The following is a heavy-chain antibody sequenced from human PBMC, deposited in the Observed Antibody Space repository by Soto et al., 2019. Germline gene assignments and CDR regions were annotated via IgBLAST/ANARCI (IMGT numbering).Heavy chain of an antibody. CDR3: ARVMPDYGGRKNAFDY. J-gene: IGHJ4*02. Sequence: QVQLVQSGAEVKKPGASVKVSCKASGYTFTSYGISWVRQAPGQGLEWMGWISAYNGNTNYAQKLQGRVTMTTDTSTSTAYMELRSLRADETAVYYCARVMPDYGGRKNAFDYWGQGTLVTVSS. D-gene: IGHD4-17*01. V-gene: IGHV1-18*01. CDR2: ISAYNGNT. CDR1: GYTFTSYG.